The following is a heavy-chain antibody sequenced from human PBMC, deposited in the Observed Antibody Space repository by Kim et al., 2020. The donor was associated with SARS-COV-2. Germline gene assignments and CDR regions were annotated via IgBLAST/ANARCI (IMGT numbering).Heavy chain of an antibody. J-gene: IGHJ4*02. V-gene: IGHV3-21*01. CDR1: GFTFSSYS. CDR2: ISSSSSYI. CDR3: ARDLWGCVAGTSCPIDY. Sequence: GGSLRLSCAASGFTFSSYSMNWVRQAPGKGLEWVSSISSSSSYIYYADSVKGRFTISRDNAKNSLYLQMNSLRAEDTAVYYCARDLWGCVAGTSCPIDYWGQGTLVTVSS. D-gene: IGHD6-19*01.